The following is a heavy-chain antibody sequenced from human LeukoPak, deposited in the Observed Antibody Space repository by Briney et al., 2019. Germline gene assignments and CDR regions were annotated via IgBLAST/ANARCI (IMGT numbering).Heavy chain of an antibody. CDR2: IYTSGST. D-gene: IGHD3-10*01. CDR1: GGSISSYY. CDR3: ARIYYGSGSPAGWFDP. J-gene: IGHJ5*02. Sequence: SETLSLTCTVPGGSISSYYWSWIRQPAGKGLEWIGRIYTSGSTNYNPSLKSRVTMSVDTSKNQFSLKLSSVTAADTAVYYCARIYYGSGSPAGWFDPWGQGTLVTVSS. V-gene: IGHV4-4*07.